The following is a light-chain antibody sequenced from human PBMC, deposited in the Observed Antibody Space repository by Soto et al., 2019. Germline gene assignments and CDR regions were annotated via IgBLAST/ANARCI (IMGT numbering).Light chain of an antibody. J-gene: IGKJ4*01. CDR2: AAS. Sequence: DIQMTQSPSSLSASVGDRVTITCRASQSISNYLNWYQQKLGEAPKLLIYAASSLQSGVPSRFSGSESGTDFTLTISGLQPEDSASYFCQQSMSAPLTFGGGTKVEIK. CDR3: QQSMSAPLT. CDR1: QSISNY. V-gene: IGKV1-39*01.